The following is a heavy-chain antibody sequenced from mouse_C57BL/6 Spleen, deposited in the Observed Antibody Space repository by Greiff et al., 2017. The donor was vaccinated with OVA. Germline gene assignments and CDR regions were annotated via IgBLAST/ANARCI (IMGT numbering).Heavy chain of an antibody. CDR1: GYTFTDYE. CDR2: IDPETGGP. Sequence: QVQLQQSGAELVRPGASVTLSCKASGYTFTDYEMHWVKQTPVHGLEWIGAIDPETGGPAYNQKFKGKAILTADKSSSTAYMELRSLTSEDSAVYYCTRGGFAYWGQGTLVTVSA. J-gene: IGHJ3*01. V-gene: IGHV1-15*01. CDR3: TRGGFAY.